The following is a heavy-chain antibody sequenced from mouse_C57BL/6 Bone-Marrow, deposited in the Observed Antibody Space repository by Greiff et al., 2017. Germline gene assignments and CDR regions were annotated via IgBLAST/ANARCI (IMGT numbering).Heavy chain of an antibody. J-gene: IGHJ4*01. D-gene: IGHD1-1*01. Sequence: VQLQQSGPELVKPGASVKISCKASGYTFTDYYMNWVKQSHGKSLEWIGDINPNNGGTSYKQKFKGKATLTVDKSSSTAYMELRSLTSEDSAVYYCARFHYGSSHYYAMDYWGQGTSVTVSS. CDR3: ARFHYGSSHYYAMDY. CDR1: GYTFTDYY. CDR2: INPNNGGT. V-gene: IGHV1-26*01.